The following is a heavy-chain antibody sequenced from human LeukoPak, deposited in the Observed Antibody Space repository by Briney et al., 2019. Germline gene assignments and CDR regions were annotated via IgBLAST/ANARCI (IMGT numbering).Heavy chain of an antibody. CDR1: GYTFTGYY. J-gene: IGHJ5*02. V-gene: IGHV1-2*02. D-gene: IGHD6-19*01. Sequence: ASVKVSCKASGYTFTGYYMHWVRQAPGQGLEWMGWINPNSGGTNYAQKFQGRVTMTRDTSTSTAYMELSRLRSDDTAVYYCARARVRYSSGWYSWFDPWGQGTLVTVSS. CDR3: ARARVRYSSGWYSWFDP. CDR2: INPNSGGT.